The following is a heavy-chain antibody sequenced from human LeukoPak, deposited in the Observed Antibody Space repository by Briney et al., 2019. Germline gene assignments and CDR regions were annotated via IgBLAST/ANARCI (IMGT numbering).Heavy chain of an antibody. D-gene: IGHD6-13*01. CDR1: GFTVSSNY. J-gene: IGHJ6*03. V-gene: IGHV3-66*02. Sequence: GGSLRLSCAASGFTVSSNYMSWVRQAPGKGLEWVSVIYSGGSTYYADSVKGRFTISRDNSKNTLYLQMNSLRAEDTAVYYCAKLAAAGTYYMDVWGKGTTVTVSS. CDR2: IYSGGST. CDR3: AKLAAAGTYYMDV.